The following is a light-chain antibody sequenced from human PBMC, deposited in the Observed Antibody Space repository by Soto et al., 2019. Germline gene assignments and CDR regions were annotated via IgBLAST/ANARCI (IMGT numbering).Light chain of an antibody. CDR3: QQYAGSPRT. J-gene: IGKJ1*01. CDR1: QSVSSY. CDR2: DAS. V-gene: IGKV3-11*01. Sequence: EIVLTQSPATLSLSPGERATLSCRVSQSVSSYLAWYQQKPGQAPRLLIYDASNRATGIPARFSGSGSGTDFTLTISSLEPEDFSVYYCQQYAGSPRTFGQGTKVDIK.